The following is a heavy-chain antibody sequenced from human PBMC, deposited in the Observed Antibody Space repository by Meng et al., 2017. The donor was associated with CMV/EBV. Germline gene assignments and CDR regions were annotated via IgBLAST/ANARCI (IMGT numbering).Heavy chain of an antibody. D-gene: IGHD6-19*01. CDR1: GYTFRCYG. CDR3: ARGGGYSSGWHEPRV. Sequence: SGYTFRCYGISWVQQAPGQGLEWMGWIRAKNGNKNYAKKRQGRVTMTTDTSTSTAYMELRSMRSDDTAVYYCARGGGYSSGWHEPRVWGQGTLVTVSS. CDR2: IRAKNGNK. J-gene: IGHJ4*02. V-gene: IGHV1-18*01.